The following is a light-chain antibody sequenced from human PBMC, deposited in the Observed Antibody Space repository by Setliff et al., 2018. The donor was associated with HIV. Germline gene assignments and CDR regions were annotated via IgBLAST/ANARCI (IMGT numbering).Light chain of an antibody. CDR1: RSNIGAGFD. J-gene: IGLJ2*01. CDR2: GNT. Sequence: QSVLTQPPSVSGAPRQRVTISCNGSRSNIGAGFDVHWYQQLPGTAPKLLIYGNTNRPSGVPDRFSGSKSGTSASLAITGLQAEDEADYYCQSYDSSLSGSVFGGGTKVTVL. V-gene: IGLV1-40*01. CDR3: QSYDSSLSGSV.